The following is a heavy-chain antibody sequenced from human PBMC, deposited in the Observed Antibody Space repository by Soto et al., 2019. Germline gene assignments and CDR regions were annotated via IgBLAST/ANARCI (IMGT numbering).Heavy chain of an antibody. CDR1: GFTFSSYA. CDR3: AKGRYIAVAGLLDY. J-gene: IGHJ4*02. V-gene: IGHV3-23*01. CDR2: ISGSGGST. Sequence: GSLRLSCAASGFTFSSYAMSWVRQAPGKGLEWVSAISGSGGSTYYADSVKGRFTISRDNSKNTLYLQMNSLRAEDTAVYYCAKGRYIAVAGLLDYWGQGTLVTVAS. D-gene: IGHD6-19*01.